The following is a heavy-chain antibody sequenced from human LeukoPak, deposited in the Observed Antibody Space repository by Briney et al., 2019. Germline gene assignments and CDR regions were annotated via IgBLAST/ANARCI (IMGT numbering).Heavy chain of an antibody. CDR3: ARDTVVVPAARYWFDP. CDR1: GYTFTGYY. J-gene: IGHJ5*02. V-gene: IGHV1-2*02. Sequence: GASVKASCKASGYTFTGYYMHWVRQAPGQGLEWMGWINPNSGGTNYAQKFQGRVTMTRDTSISTAYMELSRLRSDDTAVYYCARDTVVVPAARYWFDPWGQGTLVTVSS. D-gene: IGHD2-2*01. CDR2: INPNSGGT.